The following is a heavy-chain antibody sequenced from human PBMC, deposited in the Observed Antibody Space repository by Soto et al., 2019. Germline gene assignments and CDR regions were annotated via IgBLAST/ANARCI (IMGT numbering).Heavy chain of an antibody. CDR2: IYYSGST. V-gene: IGHV4-59*08. J-gene: IGHJ4*02. Sequence: SETLSLTCTVSGGSLSSYYWSWIRQPPGKGLEWIGYIYYSGSTNYNPSLKSRVTISVDTSKNQFSLKLSSVTAADTAVYYCARGYGDYVLDYWGQGTLVTVSS. CDR3: ARGYGDYVLDY. CDR1: GGSLSSYY. D-gene: IGHD4-17*01.